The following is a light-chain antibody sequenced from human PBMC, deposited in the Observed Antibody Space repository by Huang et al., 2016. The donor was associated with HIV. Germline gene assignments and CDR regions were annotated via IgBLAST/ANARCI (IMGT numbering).Light chain of an antibody. J-gene: IGKJ1*01. CDR3: QQYYTSPT. CDR2: ATS. CDR1: QGISNS. V-gene: IGKV1-NL1*01. Sequence: DIQMTQSPSSLSAFVGDTVTITCRASQGISNSVAWYQQKPGKAPKRLLYATSRLESGVPSRCRGGGSGTDYTLTINSLQPDDFATYYCQQYYTSPTFGQGSKVEIK.